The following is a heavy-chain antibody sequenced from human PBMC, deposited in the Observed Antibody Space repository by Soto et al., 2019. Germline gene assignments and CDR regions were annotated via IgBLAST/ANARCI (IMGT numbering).Heavy chain of an antibody. CDR1: GGTFSSYA. Sequence: SVKVTCKASGGTFSSYAISWVRQAPGQGLEWMGGIIPIFGTANYAQKFQGRVTITADESTSTAYMELSSLRSEDTAVYYCARENVVVVAATPHGLDPWGQGTLVT. CDR3: ARENVVVVAATPHGLDP. CDR2: IIPIFGTA. J-gene: IGHJ5*02. D-gene: IGHD2-15*01. V-gene: IGHV1-69*13.